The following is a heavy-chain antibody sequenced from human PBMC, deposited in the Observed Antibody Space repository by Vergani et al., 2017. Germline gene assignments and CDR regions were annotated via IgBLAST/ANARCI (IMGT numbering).Heavy chain of an antibody. J-gene: IGHJ4*02. V-gene: IGHV4-4*09. Sequence: QVQLQESGPGLVKPSETLSLTCTVSGGSISSYYWSWIRQPPGKGLEWIGYIYTSGSTNYNPSLKSRVTISVDTSKNQFSLKLSSVTAADTAVYYCASAEGGYSSGSFDYWGQGTLVTVSS. CDR3: ASAEGGYSSGSFDY. CDR1: GGSISSYY. CDR2: IYTSGST. D-gene: IGHD6-19*01.